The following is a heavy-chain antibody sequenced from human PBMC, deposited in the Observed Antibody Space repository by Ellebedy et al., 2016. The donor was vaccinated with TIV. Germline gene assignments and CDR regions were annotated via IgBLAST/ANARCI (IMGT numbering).Heavy chain of an antibody. Sequence: GESLKISCTASGFSFSSYSMNWVRQAPGKGLEWVSTTSSSGDNTYYADSVKGRVTLSRDRSKNTLFLQMVSLGAEDTAVYYCAKDSSRSGYYFDYWGQGTLVTVSS. D-gene: IGHD6-13*01. V-gene: IGHV3-23*01. CDR3: AKDSSRSGYYFDY. CDR2: TSSSGDNT. CDR1: GFSFSSYS. J-gene: IGHJ4*02.